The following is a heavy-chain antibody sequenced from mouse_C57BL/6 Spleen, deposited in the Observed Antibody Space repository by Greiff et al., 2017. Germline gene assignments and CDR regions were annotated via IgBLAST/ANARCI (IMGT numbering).Heavy chain of an antibody. Sequence: VHLVESGAELVRPGASVKLSCKASGYTFTDYYINWVKQRPGQGLEWIARIYPGSGNTYYNEKFKGKATLTAEKSSSTAYMQLSSLTSEDSAVYFCARFDYGDYWGQGTTLTVSS. CDR3: ARFDYGDY. CDR1: GYTFTDYY. CDR2: IYPGSGNT. J-gene: IGHJ2*01. V-gene: IGHV1-76*01.